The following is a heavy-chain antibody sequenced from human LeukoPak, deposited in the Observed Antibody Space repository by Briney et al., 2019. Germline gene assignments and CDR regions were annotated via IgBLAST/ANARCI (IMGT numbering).Heavy chain of an antibody. CDR2: INQDGSEK. Sequence: RTGGSLRLSCAASGFTFSNYWMDWVRQAPGQGLEWVANINQDGSEKYYVDSVKGRFTISRDNARNSLHLQMNSLRAEDTAVYYCTRSLDYWGQGTQVTVSS. CDR1: GFTFSNYW. J-gene: IGHJ4*02. V-gene: IGHV3-7*01. CDR3: TRSLDY.